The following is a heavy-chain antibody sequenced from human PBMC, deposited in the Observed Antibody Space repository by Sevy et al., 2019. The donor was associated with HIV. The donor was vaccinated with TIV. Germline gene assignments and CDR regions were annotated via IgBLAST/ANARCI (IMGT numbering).Heavy chain of an antibody. CDR3: ARDRGITVYNYYGMDV. D-gene: IGHD1-20*01. V-gene: IGHV3-7*01. CDR2: IKQDGSEI. CDR1: GFAFSNYW. J-gene: IGHJ6*02. Sequence: GGSLRLSCAASGFAFSNYWMNWVRRAPGKGLEWVANIKQDGSEIYYVDSVRGRFSISRDNAKNSVFLQMNSLRVEDTAVYYCARDRGITVYNYYGMDVWGQGTTVTVSS.